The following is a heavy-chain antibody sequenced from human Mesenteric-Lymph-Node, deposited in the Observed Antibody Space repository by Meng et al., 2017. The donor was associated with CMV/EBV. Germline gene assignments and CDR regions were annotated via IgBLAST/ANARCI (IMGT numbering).Heavy chain of an antibody. J-gene: IGHJ4*02. CDR2: ISASGGSR. CDR1: GFNFLNYA. V-gene: IGHV3-23*01. Sequence: EVQLLESGGGLAQPGGSLRVSCAVSGFNFLNYAMTWVRQAPGKGLEWVSTISASGGSRYYADSVQGRFSVSRDNYKNTLYLQINSLRAEDTAVYYCAKDPEGYWGQGTLVTVSS. CDR3: AKDPEGY.